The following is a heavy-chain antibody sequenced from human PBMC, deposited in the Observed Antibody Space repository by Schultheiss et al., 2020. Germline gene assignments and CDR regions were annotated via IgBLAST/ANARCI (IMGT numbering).Heavy chain of an antibody. CDR2: ISSDGRNE. V-gene: IGHV3-30*04. J-gene: IGHJ4*02. Sequence: GGSLRLSCAASGFTFSSYNMHWARQAPGKGLEWVSIISSDGRNEYHADSVKGRFTISRDNSRSTLYLQMNSLRADDTAVYYCVLSSSDTPFDSWGQGTLVTVSS. CDR1: GFTFSSYN. CDR3: VLSSSDTPFDS. D-gene: IGHD6-19*01.